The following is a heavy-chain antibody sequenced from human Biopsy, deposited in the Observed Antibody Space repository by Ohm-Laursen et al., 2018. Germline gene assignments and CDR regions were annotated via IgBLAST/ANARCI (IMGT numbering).Heavy chain of an antibody. Sequence: SVTLSLTCPVSGGSISSSTTYYWAWLRQPPGKGLEWIGSIYNTETTFYNPSLKSRVTISVDTSTNQFSLKVSSVAAADTALYFCARHPTGFWFDPWGHGTLVTVSS. CDR2: IYNTETT. J-gene: IGHJ5*02. CDR1: GGSISSSTTYY. V-gene: IGHV4-39*01. CDR3: ARHPTGFWFDP.